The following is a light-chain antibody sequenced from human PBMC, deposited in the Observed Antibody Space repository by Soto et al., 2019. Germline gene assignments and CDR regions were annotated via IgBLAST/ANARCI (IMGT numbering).Light chain of an antibody. CDR2: WGS. CDR1: QSLLQSHGNYY. CDR3: MQGQQTPLT. V-gene: IGKV2-28*01. J-gene: IGKJ5*01. Sequence: DIVMTQSPLSLPVTPGEPASISCRSSQSLLQSHGNYYLDWYVQKPGQSPQLLIYWGSNRASGVPYRFSGSGSGTDFTLKISRVEAEDVGVYYCMQGQQTPLTFGQGTRLEIK.